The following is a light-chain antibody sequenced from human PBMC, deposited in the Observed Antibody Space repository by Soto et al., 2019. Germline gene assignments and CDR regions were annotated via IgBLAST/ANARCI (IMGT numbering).Light chain of an antibody. CDR2: DNS. Sequence: QSVLTQPPSVSGAPGQRVTISCTGSSSNIGAGYDVHWYQQLPGTAPKLLIYDNSNRPSGVPGRFSGSKSGTSASLAITGLQAEDEADYYCQSYDSSLSVLYVFGTGTKVTVL. CDR3: QSYDSSLSVLYV. V-gene: IGLV1-40*01. J-gene: IGLJ1*01. CDR1: SSNIGAGYD.